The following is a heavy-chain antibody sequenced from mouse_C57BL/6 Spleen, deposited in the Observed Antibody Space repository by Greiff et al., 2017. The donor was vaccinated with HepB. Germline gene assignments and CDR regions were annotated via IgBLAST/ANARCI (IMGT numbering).Heavy chain of an antibody. CDR1: GYAFTNYL. CDR2: INPGSGGT. CDR3: ARSRQLPFAY. J-gene: IGHJ3*01. V-gene: IGHV1-54*01. Sequence: QVQLQQSGAELVRPGPSVKVSCKASGYAFTNYLIEWVKQRPGQGLEWIGVINPGSGGTNYNEKFKGKATLTADKSSSTAYMQLSSLTSEDSAVYFCARSRQLPFAYWGQGTLVTVSA. D-gene: IGHD3-2*01.